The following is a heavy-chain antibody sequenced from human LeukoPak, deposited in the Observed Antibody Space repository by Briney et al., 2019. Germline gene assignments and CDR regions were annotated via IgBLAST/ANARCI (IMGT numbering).Heavy chain of an antibody. CDR2: ITASGDST. Sequence: PGGSLRLSCAGSGFPFSSYPISWVRQPPGKGLEWVSAITASGDSTYSADSVKGRFTISRDNSRNTLFLEMSSLRAEDTAVYYCAKVPAGIYYYFDYWGQGTLVTVSS. CDR3: AKVPAGIYYYFDY. D-gene: IGHD1-26*01. CDR1: GFPFSSYP. V-gene: IGHV3-23*01. J-gene: IGHJ4*02.